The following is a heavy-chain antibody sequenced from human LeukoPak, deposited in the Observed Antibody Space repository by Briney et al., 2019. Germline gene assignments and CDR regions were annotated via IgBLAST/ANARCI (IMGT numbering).Heavy chain of an antibody. D-gene: IGHD6-13*01. CDR2: IYPGDSDT. CDR1: GYSFTSYW. J-gene: IGHJ6*02. CDR3: ARHEIGYSSSWYYYYGMDV. V-gene: IGHV5-51*01. Sequence: GESLKISCKGSGYSFTSYWIGWVRQMPGKGLEWMGIIYPGDSDTRYSPSFQGQVTISADKSISTAYLQWSSLKASDTAMYYCARHEIGYSSSWYYYYGMDVWGQGTTVTVSS.